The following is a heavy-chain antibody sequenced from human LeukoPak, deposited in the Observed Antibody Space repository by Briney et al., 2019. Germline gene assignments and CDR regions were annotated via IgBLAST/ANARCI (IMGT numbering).Heavy chain of an antibody. CDR1: GYTFTDYY. D-gene: IGHD3-10*01. Sequence: GASVKVSCKASGYTFTDYYINWVRQAPGQGLEWMGWIDPNSGGTNYAQKFQGRVTMTRDTSISTAYMELSRLRSDDTAVFYCSRGRLGSGSQYDAFDLWGQGTMVTVSS. CDR2: IDPNSGGT. CDR3: SRGRLGSGSQYDAFDL. V-gene: IGHV1-2*02. J-gene: IGHJ3*01.